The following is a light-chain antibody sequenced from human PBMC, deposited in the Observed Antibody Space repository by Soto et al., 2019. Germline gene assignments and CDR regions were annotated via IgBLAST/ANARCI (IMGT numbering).Light chain of an antibody. V-gene: IGKV1-5*01. Sequence: DIQMTQSPSSLSASIVDRVTITCRASQTISIYLHWYQQKPGQAPKVLIHDASKLQSGVPSRFSGSGSGTEFTLTISSLQPDDFATYYCQHYNSYSGAFGQGTKVDIK. J-gene: IGKJ1*01. CDR1: QTISIY. CDR2: DAS. CDR3: QHYNSYSGA.